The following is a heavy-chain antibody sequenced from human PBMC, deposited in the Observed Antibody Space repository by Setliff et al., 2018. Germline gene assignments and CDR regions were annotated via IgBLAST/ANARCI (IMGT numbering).Heavy chain of an antibody. J-gene: IGHJ5*02. CDR3: AKEGAGYSSSSDRFDP. V-gene: IGHV3-23*01. Sequence: GGYLRLSCAASGFTFSSYAMSWVRQAPGKGLEWVSAISRSGGSTYYADSVKGRFTISRNNSKNTLYLQMNSLRAEDTAVYYCAKEGAGYSSSSDRFDPWGQGTLVTVSS. CDR1: GFTFSSYA. CDR2: ISRSGGST. D-gene: IGHD6-6*01.